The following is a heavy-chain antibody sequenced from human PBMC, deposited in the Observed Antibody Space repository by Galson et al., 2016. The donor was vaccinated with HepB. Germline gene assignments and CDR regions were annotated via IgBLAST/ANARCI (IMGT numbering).Heavy chain of an antibody. J-gene: IGHJ4*02. CDR2: TSFDGSNR. Sequence: SLRLSCAASRFAFSIYGMHWVRQAPGKGLEWVAVTSFDGSNRYYPDSVRGRFTISKDNSKNTLDLQMDGLREEDTAVYYCAKTPKSSGYYAYFDYWGQGTLVIVSS. CDR1: RFAFSIYG. D-gene: IGHD3-22*01. V-gene: IGHV3-30*18. CDR3: AKTPKSSGYYAYFDY.